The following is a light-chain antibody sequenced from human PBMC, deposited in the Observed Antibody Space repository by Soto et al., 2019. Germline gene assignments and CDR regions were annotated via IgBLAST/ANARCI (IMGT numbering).Light chain of an antibody. CDR1: NIGANR. J-gene: IGLJ2*01. Sequence: SSELTQPPSVSVAPGQTARITCGGDNIGANRVHWYQQKPGQAPILVVYDDSDRPPGIPERFYGSNSGNTAALTITRVEGGDEADYYCQVWHSSRGVFGGGTKLTVL. CDR2: DDS. CDR3: QVWHSSRGV. V-gene: IGLV3-21*02.